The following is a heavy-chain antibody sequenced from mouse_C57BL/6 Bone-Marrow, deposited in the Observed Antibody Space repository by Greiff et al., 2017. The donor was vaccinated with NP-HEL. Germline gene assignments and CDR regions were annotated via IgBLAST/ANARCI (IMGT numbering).Heavy chain of an antibody. D-gene: IGHD2-2*01. CDR3: ARGLHSDY. V-gene: IGHV1-50*01. CDR2: IDPSDSYT. Sequence: QVQLQQPGAELVKPGASVKLSCKASGYTFTSYWMQWVKQRPGQGLEWIGEIDPSDSYTNYNQKFKGKATLTVDTSSSTAYMQLSSLTSEDSAVYYCARGLHSDYWGQGTTLTVSP. J-gene: IGHJ2*01. CDR1: GYTFTSYW.